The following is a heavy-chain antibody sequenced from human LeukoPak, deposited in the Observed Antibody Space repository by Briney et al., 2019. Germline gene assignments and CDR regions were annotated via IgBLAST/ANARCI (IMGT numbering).Heavy chain of an antibody. J-gene: IGHJ2*01. Sequence: ASVKVSCKASGYTFTSYGISWVRQAPGQGLEWMGWISAYNGNTNYAQKLQGRVTMTTDTSTSTAYMELRSLRSDDTAVYYCARDALYCSSTSCYHEWYFDLWGRGTLVTVSS. V-gene: IGHV1-18*01. CDR2: ISAYNGNT. D-gene: IGHD2-2*01. CDR3: ARDALYCSSTSCYHEWYFDL. CDR1: GYTFTSYG.